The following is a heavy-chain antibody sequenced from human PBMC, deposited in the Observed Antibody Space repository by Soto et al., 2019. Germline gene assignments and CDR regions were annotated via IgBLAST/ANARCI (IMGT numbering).Heavy chain of an antibody. D-gene: IGHD6-13*01. J-gene: IGHJ4*02. CDR1: GFTFDDYA. Sequence: PWGSLRLSCAASGFTFDDYAIHCVRYSAGKGLEWVSYITWNSGYIGYADSVKGRFTISRDNANNSLYLQMNSLKPEDTAFYYCAKALYGSSSSPIDYWGQGTLVTVSS. V-gene: IGHV3-9*01. CDR3: AKALYGSSSSPIDY. CDR2: ITWNSGYI.